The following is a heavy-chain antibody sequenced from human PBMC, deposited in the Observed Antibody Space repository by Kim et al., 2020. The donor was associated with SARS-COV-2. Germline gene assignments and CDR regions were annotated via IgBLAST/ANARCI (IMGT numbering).Heavy chain of an antibody. V-gene: IGHV3-72*01. CDR3: ARAGKNGYRPDF. CDR2: T. Sequence: TGLDASMKGKLTISRDVSGNSLYLQMNTLQTEDTAVYYCARAGKNGYRPDFWGQGTLVTVSS. J-gene: IGHJ4*02. D-gene: IGHD5-18*01.